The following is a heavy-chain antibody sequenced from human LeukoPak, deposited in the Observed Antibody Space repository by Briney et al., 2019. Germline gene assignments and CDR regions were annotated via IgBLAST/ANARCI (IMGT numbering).Heavy chain of an antibody. CDR3: ACREFYSPWPGP. D-gene: IGHD5-18*01. Sequence: GESLKISCKGSGYSFTSYWIGWVRQTPGRGLEWMGVIYPGDSRTRYNPSFEGQVTISADKSINTAYLQWSSLKASDTAMYYCACREFYSPWPGPWGQGTLVTVSS. CDR2: IYPGDSRT. V-gene: IGHV5-51*01. J-gene: IGHJ5*02. CDR1: GYSFTSYW.